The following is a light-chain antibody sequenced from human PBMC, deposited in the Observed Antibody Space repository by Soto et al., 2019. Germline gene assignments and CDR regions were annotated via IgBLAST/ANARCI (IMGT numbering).Light chain of an antibody. V-gene: IGLV1-47*02. Sequence: QSVLTQPPSASGTPGQRVTISCSGSSSNIGGNFVSWYQQLPGTAPKLLIYSNNQRPSGVPDRFSGSKSGTSASLAISGLRSEDEADYFCSAWDGSLDDQVVFGAGTKLTVL. CDR3: SAWDGSLDDQVV. CDR1: SSNIGGNF. J-gene: IGLJ1*01. CDR2: SNN.